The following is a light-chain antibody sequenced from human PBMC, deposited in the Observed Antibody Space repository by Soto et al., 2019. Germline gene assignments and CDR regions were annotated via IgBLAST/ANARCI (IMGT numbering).Light chain of an antibody. J-gene: IGLJ2*01. Sequence: QSALTQPPSVSGAPGQRVTISCTGSSSNFGAGYDVHWYRQLPGTAPKLLIYGNTNRPSGVPDRFSGSRSGTSASLAITGLQAEDEADYYCQSYDSSLSGHVIFGGGTKLTVL. CDR1: SSNFGAGYD. V-gene: IGLV1-40*01. CDR3: QSYDSSLSGHVI. CDR2: GNT.